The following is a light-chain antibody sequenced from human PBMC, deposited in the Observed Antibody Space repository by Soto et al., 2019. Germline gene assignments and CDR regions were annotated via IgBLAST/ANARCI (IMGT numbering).Light chain of an antibody. J-gene: IGKJ4*01. CDR3: QQRSNWPRLT. Sequence: EIVLTQSPATLSLSPGERATLSCRASQSVSSYLAWYQQKPGQPPRLLIYDASNRATGIPARFSGSGSGTVFTLTISSLEPEDFAVYYCQQRSNWPRLTFGGGTKVEIK. CDR1: QSVSSY. CDR2: DAS. V-gene: IGKV3-11*01.